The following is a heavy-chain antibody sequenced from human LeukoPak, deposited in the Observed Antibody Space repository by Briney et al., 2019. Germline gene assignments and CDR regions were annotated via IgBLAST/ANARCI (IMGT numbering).Heavy chain of an antibody. Sequence: PSETLSLTCIVSGDSISSTSYYWAWIRQPPGKGLEWIGMIFYSGSAYYTPSLRGRVTLSVDTSRNQFSLNLISVTAADTGVYFVARHKSETSLFDPGGQGTLSPSPQ. CDR3: ARHKSETSLFDP. J-gene: IGHJ5*02. V-gene: IGHV4-39*01. D-gene: IGHD1/OR15-1a*01. CDR1: GDSISSTSYY. CDR2: IFYSGSA.